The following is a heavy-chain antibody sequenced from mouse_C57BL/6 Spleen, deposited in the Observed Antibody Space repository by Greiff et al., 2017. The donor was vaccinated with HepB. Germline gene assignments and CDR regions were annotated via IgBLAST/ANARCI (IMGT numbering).Heavy chain of an antibody. CDR3: ATMVSSFDY. D-gene: IGHD2-2*01. CDR2: INPNNGGT. Sequence: VHVKQSGPELVKPGASVKISCKASGYTFTDYYMNWVKQSHGKSLEWIGDINPNNGGTSYNQKFKGKATLTVDKSSSTAYMELRSLTSEDSAVYYCATMVSSFDYWGQGTTLTVSS. J-gene: IGHJ2*01. V-gene: IGHV1-26*01. CDR1: GYTFTDYY.